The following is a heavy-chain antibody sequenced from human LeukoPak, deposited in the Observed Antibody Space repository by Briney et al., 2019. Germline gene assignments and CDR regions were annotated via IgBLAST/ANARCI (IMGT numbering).Heavy chain of an antibody. CDR3: ASTVVDYFDY. V-gene: IGHV4-31*03. CDR1: GGSISSGGYY. J-gene: IGHJ4*02. CDR2: IYYSGST. Sequence: SETLSLTCTVSGGSISSGGYYWSWIRQHPGKGLEWIGYIYYSGSTYYNPSLKSRVTISVDTSKNQFSLKLSSATAADTAVYYCASTVVDYFDYWGQGTLVTVSS. D-gene: IGHD4-23*01.